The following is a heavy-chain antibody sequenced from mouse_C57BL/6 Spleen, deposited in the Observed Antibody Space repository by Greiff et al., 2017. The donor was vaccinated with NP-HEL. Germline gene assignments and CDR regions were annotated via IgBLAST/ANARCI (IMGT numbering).Heavy chain of an antibody. CDR3: ARFGYDEYYFDY. Sequence: VQLQQSGPELVKPGASVKISCKASGYTFTDYYMNWVKQSHGKSLEWIGDINPNNGGTSYNQKFKGKATLTVDKSSSTAYMELRSLTSEDSAVYYCARFGYDEYYFDYWGQGTTLTVSS. CDR1: GYTFTDYY. CDR2: INPNNGGT. D-gene: IGHD2-2*01. J-gene: IGHJ2*01. V-gene: IGHV1-26*01.